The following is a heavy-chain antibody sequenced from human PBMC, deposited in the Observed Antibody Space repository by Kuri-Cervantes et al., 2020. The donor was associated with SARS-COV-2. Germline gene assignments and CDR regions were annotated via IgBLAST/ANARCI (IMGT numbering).Heavy chain of an antibody. CDR3: ARDLFGGGGYYYGMDV. Sequence: GGSLRLSCAGSGITFSSYWMNWVRQAPGKGLEWVANIKQDGSETYYVDSVKGRFTISRDNAKNSLFLQMNSLRAEDTAVYYCARDLFGGGGYYYGMDVWGQGTTVTVSS. J-gene: IGHJ6*02. V-gene: IGHV3-7*01. D-gene: IGHD4-23*01. CDR2: IKQDGSET. CDR1: GITFSSYW.